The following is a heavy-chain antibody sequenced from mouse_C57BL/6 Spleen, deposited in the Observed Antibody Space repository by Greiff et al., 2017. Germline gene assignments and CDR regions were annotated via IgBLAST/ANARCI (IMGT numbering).Heavy chain of an antibody. CDR1: GFTFSDYY. CDR2: ISNGGGST. CDR3: ARWLLDY. D-gene: IGHD2-2*01. J-gene: IGHJ2*01. V-gene: IGHV5-12*01. Sequence: EVQGVESGGGLVQPGGSLKLSCAASGFTFSDYYMYWVRQTPEKRLEWVAYISNGGGSTYYPDTVKGRFTISRDNAKYTLYLQMSRLKSEDTAMYYCARWLLDYWGQGTTLTVSS.